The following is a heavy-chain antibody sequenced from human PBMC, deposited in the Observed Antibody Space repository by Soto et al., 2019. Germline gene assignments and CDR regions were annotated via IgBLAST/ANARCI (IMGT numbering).Heavy chain of an antibody. Sequence: PGGSLRLSCAVSGFIFSDFIMNWVRQAPGKGLEWVASIGSSGVYIFYADSVKGRFTISRDNAKKSLDLQINSLRAEDTAVYYCAREKKHQSLGGRFGMDVWGQGTTVTV. CDR3: AREKKHQSLGGRFGMDV. D-gene: IGHD2-2*01. V-gene: IGHV3-21*01. CDR2: IGSSGVYI. CDR1: GFIFSDFI. J-gene: IGHJ6*02.